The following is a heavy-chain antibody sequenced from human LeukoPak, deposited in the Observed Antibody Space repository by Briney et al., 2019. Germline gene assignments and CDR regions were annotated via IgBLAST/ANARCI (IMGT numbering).Heavy chain of an antibody. D-gene: IGHD2-15*01. J-gene: IGHJ3*02. Sequence: PSETLSLTCTVSGGSISSYYWSWIRQPPGKGLEWIGYIYYSGSTNYNPSLKSRVTISVDASESQFSLKLSSVTAADTAVYYCARYGGLKRSFEIWGQGTMVTVSS. CDR1: GGSISSYY. CDR3: ARYGGLKRSFEI. V-gene: IGHV4-59*08. CDR2: IYYSGST.